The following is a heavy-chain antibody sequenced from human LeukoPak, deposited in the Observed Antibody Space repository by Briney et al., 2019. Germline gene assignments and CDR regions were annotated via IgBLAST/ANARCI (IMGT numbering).Heavy chain of an antibody. D-gene: IGHD4-17*01. V-gene: IGHV3-30-3*01. CDR3: ARAPGGFHGDYSPIAY. Sequence: GGSLRLSCAASGFTFSSYAMHWVRQAPGMGLQWLALTSDDGSAKYYADSVKGRFTISRDNSQNTLYLQMNSLRADETAIYYCARAPGGFHGDYSPIAYWGQGTLVTVSS. J-gene: IGHJ4*02. CDR2: TSDDGSAK. CDR1: GFTFSSYA.